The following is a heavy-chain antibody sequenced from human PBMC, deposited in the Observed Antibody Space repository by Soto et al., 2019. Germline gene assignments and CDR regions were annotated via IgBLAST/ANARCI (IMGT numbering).Heavy chain of an antibody. V-gene: IGHV1-46*01. CDR2: INPSGGST. CDR1: GYTFTSYY. CDR3: AREGPGGSGSYRYYYGMDV. J-gene: IGHJ6*02. Sequence: ASVKVSCKASGYTFTSYYMYWLRQAPGQGLEWMGIINPSGGSTSYAQKFQGRVTMTRDTSTSTVYMELSSLRSEDTAVYYCAREGPGGSGSYRYYYGMDVWGQGTTVTVSS. D-gene: IGHD3-10*01.